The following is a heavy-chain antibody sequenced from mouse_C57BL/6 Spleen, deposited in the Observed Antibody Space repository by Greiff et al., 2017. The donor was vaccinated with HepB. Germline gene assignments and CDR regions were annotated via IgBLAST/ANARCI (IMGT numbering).Heavy chain of an antibody. J-gene: IGHJ3*01. CDR3: AIVDYDGWFAY. V-gene: IGHV1-74*01. CDR1: GYTFTSYW. Sequence: VKLQQPGAELVKPGASVKVSCKASGYTFTSYWMHWVKQRPGQGLEWIGRIHPSDSDTNYNQKFKGKATLTVDKSSSTAYMQLSSLTSEDSAVYYCAIVDYDGWFAYWGQGTLVTVSA. CDR2: IHPSDSDT. D-gene: IGHD2-4*01.